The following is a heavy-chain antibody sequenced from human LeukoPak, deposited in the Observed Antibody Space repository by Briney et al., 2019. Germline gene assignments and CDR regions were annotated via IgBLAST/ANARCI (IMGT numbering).Heavy chain of an antibody. J-gene: IGHJ4*02. D-gene: IGHD1-26*01. CDR2: VNTDGSST. CDR1: GFTFSTYW. V-gene: IGHV3-74*01. CDR3: ARDARYGNFDF. Sequence: GGSLRLSCAASGFTFSTYWMHWVRQAPGKGLVWVSRVNTDGSSTIYADSVKGRFTISRDNAKNTLYLQMNSLRAEDTAVYSCARDARYGNFDFWGQGTLVTVSS.